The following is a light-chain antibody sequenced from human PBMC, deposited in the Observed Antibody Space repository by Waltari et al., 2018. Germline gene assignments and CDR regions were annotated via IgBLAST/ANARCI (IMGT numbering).Light chain of an antibody. CDR1: HSLLFGSSRNY. V-gene: IGKV4-1*01. CDR2: WAS. J-gene: IGKJ2*03. CDR3: QHYYRAPYS. Sequence: IVMTQSPASLAVSLGERATINCKSTHSLLFGSSRNYLAWYQQRRGQSPKLLLYWASIRESGVPDRIVGSGSGTDFTLTINNLQAEDVALYYCQHYYRAPYSFGQGTKLEI.